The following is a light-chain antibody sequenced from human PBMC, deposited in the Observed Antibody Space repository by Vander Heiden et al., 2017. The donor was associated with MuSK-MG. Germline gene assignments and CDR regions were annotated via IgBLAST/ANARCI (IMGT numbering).Light chain of an antibody. CDR2: YVS. J-gene: IGLJ2*01. Sequence: QSALTQPASVAGSPGQSITISCTGTSSDVGSYNLVSWYQQHPAKAPKLMIVYVSKRPSGVSNRFSGSKSGNTASPTTSGLQAEEEADDYCCSSAGSSTLVVFGGGTKLTVL. CDR1: SSDVGSYNL. CDR3: CSSAGSSTLVV. V-gene: IGLV2-23*02.